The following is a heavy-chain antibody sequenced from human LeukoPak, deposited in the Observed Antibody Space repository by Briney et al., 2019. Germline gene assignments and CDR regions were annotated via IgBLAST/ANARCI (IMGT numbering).Heavy chain of an antibody. CDR3: ARWDDSSGYYPYYFDY. CDR1: GFTFSSYA. V-gene: IGHV3-21*01. Sequence: TGGSLRLSCAASGFTFSSYAMSWVRQAPGKGLEWVSSISSSSSYIYYADSVKGRFTISRDNAKKSLYLQMNSLRAEDTAVYYCARWDDSSGYYPYYFDYWGQGTLVTVSS. D-gene: IGHD3-22*01. J-gene: IGHJ4*02. CDR2: ISSSSSYI.